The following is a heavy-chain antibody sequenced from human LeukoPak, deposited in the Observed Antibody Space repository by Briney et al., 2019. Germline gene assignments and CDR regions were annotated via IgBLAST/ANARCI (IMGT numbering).Heavy chain of an antibody. J-gene: IGHJ4*02. V-gene: IGHV4-59*01. Sequence: SETLSLTCTVSGGSISSYYWSWIRQPPGKGLEWIGYIYYSGSTNYNPSLKSRVTISVDTPKNQFSLKLSSVTAADTAVYYCARGGDYSPRRHFDYWGQGTLVTVSS. CDR1: GGSISSYY. CDR3: ARGGDYSPRRHFDY. D-gene: IGHD4-17*01. CDR2: IYYSGST.